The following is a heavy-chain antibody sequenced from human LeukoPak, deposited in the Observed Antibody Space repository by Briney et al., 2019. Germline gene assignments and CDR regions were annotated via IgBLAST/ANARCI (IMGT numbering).Heavy chain of an antibody. CDR1: GGSISSYY. V-gene: IGHV4-59*01. J-gene: IGHJ5*02. CDR3: ARDRGSYYYDSSGFDP. Sequence: KPSETLSLTCTVSGGSISSYYWSWIRQPPGKGLEWIGYIYYSGSTNYNPSLKSRVTISVDTSKNQFCLKLSSVTAADTAVYYCARDRGSYYYDSSGFDPWGQGTLVTVSS. D-gene: IGHD3-22*01. CDR2: IYYSGST.